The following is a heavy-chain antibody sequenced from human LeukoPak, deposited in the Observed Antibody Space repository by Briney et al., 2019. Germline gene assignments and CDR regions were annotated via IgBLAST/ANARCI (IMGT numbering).Heavy chain of an antibody. D-gene: IGHD3-22*01. V-gene: IGHV3-21*01. CDR3: ARDGPYYYDSSGYYPRGSGFDY. CDR2: INSIGIYL. J-gene: IGHJ4*02. CDR1: GFTFSSYS. Sequence: GGSLRLSCAASGFTFSSYSMNWVRPAPGKGLEWVSSINSIGIYLYYADSVKGRFTISRDNAKNSLYLQMNSLRAEDTAVYYCARDGPYYYDSSGYYPRGSGFDYWGQGTLVTVSS.